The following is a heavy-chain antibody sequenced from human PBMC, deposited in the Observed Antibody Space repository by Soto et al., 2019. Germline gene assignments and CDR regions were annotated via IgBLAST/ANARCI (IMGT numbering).Heavy chain of an antibody. CDR2: TIPIFGTA. CDR1: GGTFSSYA. CDR3: AIEPEYYEYFWGRGLSGFDH. J-gene: IGHJ5*02. Sequence: QVQLVQSGSEVKNPGASVKVSCKASGGTFSSYAIIWVRQAPGHGLELMGGTIPIFGTANYAHKCQGRVTLTSEESASTAYRERGRRRSEEAAVYYCAIEPEYYEYFWGRGLSGFDHWVQGGLVTVSS. V-gene: IGHV1-69*01. D-gene: IGHD3-16*01.